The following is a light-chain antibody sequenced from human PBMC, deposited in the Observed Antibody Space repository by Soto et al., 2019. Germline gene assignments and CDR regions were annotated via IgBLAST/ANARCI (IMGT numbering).Light chain of an antibody. V-gene: IGKV1-9*01. J-gene: IGKJ4*01. CDR2: AAS. Sequence: DIQLTQSPSFLSASVGDRVTITCRASQGIYNFLAWYQQKPGKAPKLLIYAASTLQSGVPSRISGSGSGTEFTLTISSLQPEDFATYYCQQLNSYPLTLGGGTKVDIK. CDR1: QGIYNF. CDR3: QQLNSYPLT.